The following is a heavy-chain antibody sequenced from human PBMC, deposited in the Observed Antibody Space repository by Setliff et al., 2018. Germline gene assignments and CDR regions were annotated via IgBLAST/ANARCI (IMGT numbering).Heavy chain of an antibody. CDR2: VRYTGGA. Sequence: SETLSLTCSVSGGSISPYYWGWIRQSPKTGLEFIAHVRYTGGADYNPSLRSRASISIDTSKRQFSLKLRSLAAADTAIYDCARVIDAFYNYPDVWGKGTTVTVSS. CDR3: ARVIDAFYNYPDV. D-gene: IGHD2-21*01. V-gene: IGHV4-59*01. J-gene: IGHJ6*04. CDR1: GGSISPYY.